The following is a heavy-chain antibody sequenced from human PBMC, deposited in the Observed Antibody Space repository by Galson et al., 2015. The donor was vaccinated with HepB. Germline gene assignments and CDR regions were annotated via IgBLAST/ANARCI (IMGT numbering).Heavy chain of an antibody. D-gene: IGHD2-21*02. CDR1: GGTVSSYT. J-gene: IGHJ4*02. V-gene: IGHV1-69*04. CDR2: IIPILGIA. Sequence: SVKVSCKASGGTVSSYTISWVRQAPGQGLEWMGRIIPILGIANYAQKFQGRVTITADKSTSTAYMELSSLRPEDTAVYYCAREDADCGGDCYHWRYWGQGTLVTVSS. CDR3: AREDADCGGDCYHWRY.